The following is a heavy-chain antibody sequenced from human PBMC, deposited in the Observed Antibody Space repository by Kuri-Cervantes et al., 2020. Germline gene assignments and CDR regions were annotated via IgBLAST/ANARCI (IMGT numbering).Heavy chain of an antibody. CDR1: GYTFTSYG. D-gene: IGHD4-17*01. J-gene: IGHJ4*02. CDR3: ARSTVTTEYFDY. Sequence: ASVKVSCKASGYTFTSYGISWVRQAPGQGLEWMGWISAYNGNTNYAQKLQGRVTITTDESTSTAYMELSSLRSEDTAVYYCARSTVTTEYFDYWGQGTLVTVSS. V-gene: IGHV1-18*01. CDR2: ISAYNGNT.